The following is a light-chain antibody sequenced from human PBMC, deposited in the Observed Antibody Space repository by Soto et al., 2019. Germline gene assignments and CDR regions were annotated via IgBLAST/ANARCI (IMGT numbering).Light chain of an antibody. V-gene: IGKV1-5*03. Sequence: DIQMTPSPSTLSATVGDRVTNTCRSSQSISSWLAWYQQKPGKAPKLLIYKASSLESEVPSRFSGSGSGTEFTLTISSLQPDDFATYYCQQYNSMGTFGQGTKVDIK. CDR1: QSISSW. CDR2: KAS. J-gene: IGKJ1*01. CDR3: QQYNSMGT.